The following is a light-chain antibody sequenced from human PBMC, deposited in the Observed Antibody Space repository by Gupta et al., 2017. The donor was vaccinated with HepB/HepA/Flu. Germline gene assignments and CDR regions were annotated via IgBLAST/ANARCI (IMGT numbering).Light chain of an antibody. CDR1: ERVRSRY. CDR2: DAS. Sequence: EIVLTHSPATLSLSPGERATRSCGASERVRSRYLAWYQQKPGLAPRLLMYDASKSAIGLPDRFSGSGSGTEFTLTIIRREPEDFAVYYCHQECSSPITFGRGTKVEIK. V-gene: IGKV3D-20*01. J-gene: IGKJ4*01. CDR3: HQECSSPIT.